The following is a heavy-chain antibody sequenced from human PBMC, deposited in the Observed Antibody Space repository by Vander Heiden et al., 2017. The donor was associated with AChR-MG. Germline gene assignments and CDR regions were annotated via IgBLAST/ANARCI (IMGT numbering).Heavy chain of an antibody. Sequence: QMQLQQWGAGLLKPSETLSLPCAVYGGSFSGYYWSWIRQPPGKGLEWIGEINHSGSTNYNPSLKSRVTISVDTSKNQFSLKLSSVTAADTAVYYCARRQRLPRRNWFDPWGQGTLVTVSS. CDR1: GGSFSGYY. V-gene: IGHV4-34*01. D-gene: IGHD6-25*01. CDR2: INHSGST. J-gene: IGHJ5*02. CDR3: ARRQRLPRRNWFDP.